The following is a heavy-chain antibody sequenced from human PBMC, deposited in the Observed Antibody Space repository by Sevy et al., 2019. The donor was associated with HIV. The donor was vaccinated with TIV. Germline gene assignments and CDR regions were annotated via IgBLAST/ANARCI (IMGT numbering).Heavy chain of an antibody. CDR2: ISNDGSDK. D-gene: IGHD6-13*01. V-gene: IGHV3-30*18. CDR3: ANSRGRYEGSSWLYYYYLMDV. J-gene: IGHJ6*02. Sequence: GGSLRLSCAAAGFSFSRYGMHWARQAPGKGLEWVAVISNDGSDKEHADSVKGRFIVSRDNSKDTVYLQMNSLRPDDTAVYYCANSRGRYEGSSWLYYYYLMDVWGQGTTVTVSS. CDR1: GFSFSRYG.